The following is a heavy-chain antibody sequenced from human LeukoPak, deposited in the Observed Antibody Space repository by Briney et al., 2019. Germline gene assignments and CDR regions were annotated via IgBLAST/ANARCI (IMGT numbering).Heavy chain of an antibody. CDR2: INPNSGGT. J-gene: IGHJ4*02. CDR1: GYTFAGYY. Sequence: ASVKVSCKASGYTFAGYYMHWVRQAPGQGLEWMGWINPNSGGTNYAQKFQGRVTMTRDTSISTAYMELSRLRSDDTAVYYCARGTGEGYSYGRYYFDYWGQGTLVTVSS. V-gene: IGHV1-2*02. D-gene: IGHD5-18*01. CDR3: ARGTGEGYSYGRYYFDY.